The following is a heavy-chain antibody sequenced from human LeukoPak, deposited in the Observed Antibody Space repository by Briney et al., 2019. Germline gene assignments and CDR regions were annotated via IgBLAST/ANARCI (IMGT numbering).Heavy chain of an antibody. D-gene: IGHD3-22*01. CDR2: INHSGST. Sequence: SETLSLTCGVYGGSFNGYYWSWLRQPPGKGREGIGEINHSGSTYYNSSLKSRVTISVDTSKNQFSLKPSSVTAADTAVYYCARTYYYDSSGYYLFDYWGQGTLVTVSS. CDR3: ARTYYYDSSGYYLFDY. V-gene: IGHV4-34*01. J-gene: IGHJ4*02. CDR1: GGSFNGYY.